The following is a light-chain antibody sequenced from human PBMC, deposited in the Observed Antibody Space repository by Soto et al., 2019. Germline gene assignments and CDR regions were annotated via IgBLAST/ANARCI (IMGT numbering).Light chain of an antibody. CDR1: TGDVTSGHY. Sequence: QAVVTQEPSLTVSPRGTVTLTCGSSTGDVTSGHYPYWIQQKPGQAPRTLISDTTNKHSWTPARFSGSLLGGKAALTLSGAQPEDEADYYCFLSYSGACVFGGGTKLTVL. V-gene: IGLV7-46*01. CDR3: FLSYSGACV. CDR2: DTT. J-gene: IGLJ2*01.